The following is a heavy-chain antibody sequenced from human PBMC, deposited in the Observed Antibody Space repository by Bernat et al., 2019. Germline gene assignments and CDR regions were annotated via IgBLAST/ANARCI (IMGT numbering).Heavy chain of an antibody. V-gene: IGHV4-39*01. D-gene: IGHD6-19*01. J-gene: IGHJ4*02. CDR1: GGSISSSSYY. CDR2: IYYSGST. CDR3: ARHREQWLVRPLSFDY. Sequence: QLQLQESGPGLVKPSETLSLTCTVSGGSISSSSYYWGWIRQPPGKGLEWIGSIYYSGSTYYNPSLKGRVTISVDTSKNQFSLKLSSVTAADTAVYYCARHREQWLVRPLSFDYWGQGTLVTVSS.